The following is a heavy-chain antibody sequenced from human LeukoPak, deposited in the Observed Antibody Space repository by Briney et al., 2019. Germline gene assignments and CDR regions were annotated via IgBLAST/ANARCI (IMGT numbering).Heavy chain of an antibody. Sequence: PSETLSLTCTVSGGSISSSSYYWGWIRQPPGKGLEWIGYIYYSGSTNYNPSLKSPVTISADTSKNQFSLKLSSVTAADTAVYYCASSYSNYRGLDYWGQGTLVTVSS. V-gene: IGHV4-61*05. J-gene: IGHJ4*02. CDR1: GGSISSSSYY. CDR3: ASSYSNYRGLDY. CDR2: IYYSGST. D-gene: IGHD4-11*01.